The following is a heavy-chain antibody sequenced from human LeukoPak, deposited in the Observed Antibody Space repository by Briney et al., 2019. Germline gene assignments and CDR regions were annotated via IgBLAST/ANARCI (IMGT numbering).Heavy chain of an antibody. CDR2: ISGSGGST. D-gene: IGHD3-22*01. Sequence: PGGSLRLSCAASGFTFSSYAMSWVRQAPGKGLEWVSAISGSGGSTYYADSVKGRSTISRDNSKNTLYLQMNSLRAEDTAVYYCAKDQPGNYYDSSGYPEVPFDYWGQGTLVTVSS. CDR1: GFTFSSYA. V-gene: IGHV3-23*01. CDR3: AKDQPGNYYDSSGYPEVPFDY. J-gene: IGHJ4*02.